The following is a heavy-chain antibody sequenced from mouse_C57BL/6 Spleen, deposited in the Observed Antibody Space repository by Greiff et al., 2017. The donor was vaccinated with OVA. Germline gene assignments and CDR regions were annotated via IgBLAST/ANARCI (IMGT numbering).Heavy chain of an antibody. D-gene: IGHD1-1*01. CDR2: IDPETGGT. Sequence: QVQLQQSGAELVRPGASVTLSCKASGYTFTDYEMHWVKQTPVHGLEWIGAIDPETGGTAYNQKFKGKAILTADKSSSTAYMELRSLTSEDSAVYYCTRYGSSYEFAYWGQGTLDTVSA. CDR1: GYTFTDYE. V-gene: IGHV1-15*01. J-gene: IGHJ3*01. CDR3: TRYGSSYEFAY.